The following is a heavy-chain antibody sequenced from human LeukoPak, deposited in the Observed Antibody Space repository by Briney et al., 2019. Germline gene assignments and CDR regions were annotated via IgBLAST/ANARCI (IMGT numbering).Heavy chain of an antibody. CDR2: IYWDDDK. Sequence: SGPTLVKPTQTLTLTCTFSGFSLSTSGVGVGWIRQPPKKALQWLALIYWDDDKRYSPSLKSKPARTKHTSKNKVLLTMTNMAPVGTATYYCAYPSGNSVHYFDYWGQGILVTVSS. J-gene: IGHJ4*02. V-gene: IGHV2-5*02. CDR1: GFSLSTSGVG. D-gene: IGHD2-15*01. CDR3: AYPSGNSVHYFDY.